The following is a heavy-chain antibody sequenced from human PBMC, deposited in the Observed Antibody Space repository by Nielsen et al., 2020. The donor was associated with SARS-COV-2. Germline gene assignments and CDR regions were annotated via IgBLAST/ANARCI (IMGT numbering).Heavy chain of an antibody. J-gene: IGHJ6*02. CDR1: GYTFTSYY. Sequence: SVQVSCKASGYTFTSYYMHWVRQAPGQGLEWMGIINPSGGSTSYAQKFQGRVTMTRDTSTSTVYMELSSLRSEDTAVYYCARSSYYDFWSGYYSALAGGMDVWGQGTTVTVSS. V-gene: IGHV1-46*01. CDR3: ARSSYYDFWSGYYSALAGGMDV. CDR2: INPSGGST. D-gene: IGHD3-3*01.